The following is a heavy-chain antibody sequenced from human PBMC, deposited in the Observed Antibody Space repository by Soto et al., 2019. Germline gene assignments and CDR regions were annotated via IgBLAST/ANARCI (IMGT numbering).Heavy chain of an antibody. Sequence: QVQLVQSGAEVKKPGASVKVSCTASGYTFIDYYMHWVRQAPGPGLEWMGWINPSSGGTHYAQKFQGRVGMTRYTSISIVYMELSMLKSDDTAMYYCARARGYDFPASYCDALSGLDVWGQGTRVTVSS. CDR2: INPSSGGT. CDR1: GYTFIDYY. V-gene: IGHV1-2*02. CDR3: ARARGYDFPASYCDALSGLDV. D-gene: IGHD3-16*01. J-gene: IGHJ6*02.